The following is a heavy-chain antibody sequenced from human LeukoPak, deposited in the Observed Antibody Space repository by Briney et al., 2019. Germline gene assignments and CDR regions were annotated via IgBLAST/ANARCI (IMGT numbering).Heavy chain of an antibody. Sequence: GGSLRLSCAASGFTFSNYGMSWVRQVPGKGLEWVSIIYSDDTTYYADSVKGRFTVSRDKSKDTLYLQMNSLRAEDTAVYYCARETPGSRVFDYWGQGTLVTVSS. D-gene: IGHD1-14*01. CDR2: IYSDDTT. J-gene: IGHJ4*02. CDR1: GFTFSNYG. V-gene: IGHV3-66*01. CDR3: ARETPGSRVFDY.